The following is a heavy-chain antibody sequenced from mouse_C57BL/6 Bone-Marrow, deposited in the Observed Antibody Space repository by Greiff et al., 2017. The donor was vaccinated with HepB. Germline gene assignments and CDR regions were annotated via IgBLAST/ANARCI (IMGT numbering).Heavy chain of an antibody. CDR3: APLSRGYFDV. CDR2: IDPSDSYT. Sequence: QVQLKQPGAELVMPGASVKLSCKASGYTFTSYWMHWVKQRPGQGLEWIGEIDPSDSYTNYNQKFKGKSTLTEDKSSSTAYMQLSSLTSEDSAVYYCAPLSRGYFDVWGTGTTVTVSS. V-gene: IGHV1-69*01. CDR1: GYTFTSYW. J-gene: IGHJ1*03.